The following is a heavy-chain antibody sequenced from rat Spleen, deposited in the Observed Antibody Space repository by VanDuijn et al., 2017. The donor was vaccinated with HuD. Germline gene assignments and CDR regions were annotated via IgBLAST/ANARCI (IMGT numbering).Heavy chain of an antibody. D-gene: IGHD1-6*01. CDR2: ISTGGHNT. J-gene: IGHJ2*01. CDR3: TTTEYTPGYYYEGGFAY. CDR1: GFTFSNYY. V-gene: IGHV5-27*01. Sequence: EVQLVESGGGLVQPGRSLKISCAASGFTFSNYYMAWVRQAPTKGLEWVAYISTGGHNTYSRDSVKGRFTIARDNAKNTLYLQMDSRRSEDTATYYCTTTEYTPGYYYEGGFAYWGQGVMVTVSS.